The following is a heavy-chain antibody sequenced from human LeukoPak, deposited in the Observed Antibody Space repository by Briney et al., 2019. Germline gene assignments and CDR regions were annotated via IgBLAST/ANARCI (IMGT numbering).Heavy chain of an antibody. J-gene: IGHJ3*02. Sequence: GASVKVSCKASGGTFSNYAISWVRQAPGQGLECMGGIIPIFGTANYAQKFQGRVTITTDESTSTVYMEVSSVRFEDTAVYYCAKDRASSSWSRDAFDIWGQGTVVTVSS. D-gene: IGHD6-13*01. CDR3: AKDRASSSWSRDAFDI. V-gene: IGHV1-69*05. CDR2: IIPIFGTA. CDR1: GGTFSNYA.